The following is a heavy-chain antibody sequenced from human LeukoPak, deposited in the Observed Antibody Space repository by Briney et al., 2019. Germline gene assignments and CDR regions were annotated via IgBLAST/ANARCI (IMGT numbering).Heavy chain of an antibody. CDR1: GFTFSSYW. CDR2: IKQDGSGK. V-gene: IGHV3-7*01. CDR3: ARERYYDSSGYPRPFDY. Sequence: GGSLRLSCAASGFTFSSYWMSWVRQAPGKGLEWMANIKQDGSGKYYVDSVKGRFTISRDNAKNSLYLQMNSLRAEDTAVYYCARERYYDSSGYPRPFDYWGQGTLVTVSS. D-gene: IGHD3-22*01. J-gene: IGHJ4*02.